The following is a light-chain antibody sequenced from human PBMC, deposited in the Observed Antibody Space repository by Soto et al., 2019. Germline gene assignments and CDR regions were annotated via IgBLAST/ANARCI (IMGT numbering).Light chain of an antibody. CDR2: GAS. CDR3: QQYNNWPQT. CDR1: QSVSSN. J-gene: IGKJ1*01. V-gene: IGKV3-15*01. Sequence: EVVLTQSPGTLSLSTGERATLSCRASQSVSSNLAWYQQKPGQAPRLLIYGASTRATGIPARFSGSGSGRQFTLTISSLQSEDFAVYYCQQYNNWPQTFGQGTKVDIK.